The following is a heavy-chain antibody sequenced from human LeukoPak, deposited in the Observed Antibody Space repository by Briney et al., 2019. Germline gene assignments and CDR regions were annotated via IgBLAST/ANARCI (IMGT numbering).Heavy chain of an antibody. CDR3: ARSLRFLEWFPHFDY. V-gene: IGHV1-69*13. CDR2: IIPIFGTA. Sequence: SVKVSCKASGGTFSSYAISWVRQAPGQGLEWMGGIIPIFGTANYAQKFQGRVTITADESTSTAYMELSSLRSEDTAVYYCARSLRFLEWFPHFDYWGQGTLVTVSS. J-gene: IGHJ4*02. CDR1: GGTFSSYA. D-gene: IGHD3-3*01.